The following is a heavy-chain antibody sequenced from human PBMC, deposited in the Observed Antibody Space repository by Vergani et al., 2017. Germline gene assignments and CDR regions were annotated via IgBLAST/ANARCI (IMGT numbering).Heavy chain of an antibody. V-gene: IGHV5-10-1*03. CDR3: ARSPGGYCGGDCYSDYFDY. D-gene: IGHD2-21*02. J-gene: IGHJ4*02. CDR1: GYSFTSYW. CDR2: IDPSDSYP. Sequence: EVQLVQSGAEVKKPGESLRISCKGSGYSFTSYWISWVRQMPGKGLEWMGRIDPSDSYPNYGPSFQGHVTISSDKSISTAYLQWSSLKASDTAMYYCARSPGGYCGGDCYSDYFDYWGQGTLVTVSS.